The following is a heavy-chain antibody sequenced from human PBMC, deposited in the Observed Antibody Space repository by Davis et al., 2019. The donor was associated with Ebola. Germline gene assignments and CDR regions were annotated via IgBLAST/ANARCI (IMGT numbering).Heavy chain of an antibody. CDR2: IYSGGST. CDR1: GFTVSSNY. D-gene: IGHD3-16*01. Sequence: GESLKISCAASGFTVSSNYMSWVRQAPGKGLEWVSVIYSGGSTYYADSVKGRFTISRDNSKNTLYLQMNSLRAEDTAVYYCARNQAKDYVWGSYAFDIWGQGTMVTVSS. CDR3: ARNQAKDYVWGSYAFDI. V-gene: IGHV3-53*01. J-gene: IGHJ3*02.